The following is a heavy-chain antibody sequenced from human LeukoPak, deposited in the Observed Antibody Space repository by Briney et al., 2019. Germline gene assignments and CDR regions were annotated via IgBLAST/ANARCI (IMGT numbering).Heavy chain of an antibody. CDR2: IYYNGNT. CDR1: DGSINSYY. J-gene: IGHJ6*02. D-gene: IGHD1-26*01. CDR3: ARGRSNYYGMDV. Sequence: SETLSLTCSVSDGSINSYYWNWIRRPPGKGLEWIGYIYYNGNTNYSPSLKSRVTMSVDTSKNLFSLKVSPVTAADTAVYCARGRSNYYGMDVWGQGTTVTVSS. V-gene: IGHV4-59*01.